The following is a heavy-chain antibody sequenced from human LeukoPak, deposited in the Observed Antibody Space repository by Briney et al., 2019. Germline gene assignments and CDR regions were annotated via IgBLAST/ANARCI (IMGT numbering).Heavy chain of an antibody. CDR2: IYYXGST. J-gene: IGHJ5*02. CDR1: GASIXXXX. D-gene: IGHD6-19*01. Sequence: SETLSLXXTVSGASIXXXXXXXIRQPPGXGXXXIGYIYYXGSTNKXXSLKSRVXTXVDTSKKQFSLKLSSVTAADTAVYYCARVVAGRRFDPWGQGTLVTVSS. CDR3: ARVVAGRRFDP. V-gene: IGHV4-59*01.